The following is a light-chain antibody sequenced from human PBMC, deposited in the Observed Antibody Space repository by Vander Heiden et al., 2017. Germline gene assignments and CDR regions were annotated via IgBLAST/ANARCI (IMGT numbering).Light chain of an antibody. J-gene: IGKJ1*01. CDR3: QQDNSLWT. V-gene: IGKV1-5*03. Sequence: DIQMTQSPSTLSASVGDRVTINCRASQSISSWLAWYQQKPGKAPKLLIYKACSLESGVPSRFSGSGSGTEFTLTISSLQPDDFATYYCQQDNSLWTFGQGTKVEIK. CDR2: KAC. CDR1: QSISSW.